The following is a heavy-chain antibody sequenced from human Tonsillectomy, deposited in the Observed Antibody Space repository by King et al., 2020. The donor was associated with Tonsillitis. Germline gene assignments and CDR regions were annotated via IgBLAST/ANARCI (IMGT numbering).Heavy chain of an antibody. V-gene: IGHV3-33*01. D-gene: IGHD3-22*01. CDR3: ARGKGSSSGYYRY. CDR2: IWYDGSNK. Sequence: VQLVESGGGVVQPGRSLRLSCAASGFTFSSYGMHWVRQAPGKGLEWVAVIWYDGSNKYYADSVKGRFTISRDNSKNKLYLQMNSLRAEDTAVYYCARGKGSSSGYYRYWGQGTLVTVSS. J-gene: IGHJ4*02. CDR1: GFTFSSYG.